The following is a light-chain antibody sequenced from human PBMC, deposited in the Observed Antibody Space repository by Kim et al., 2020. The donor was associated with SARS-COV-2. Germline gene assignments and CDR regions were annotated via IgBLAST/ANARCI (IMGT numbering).Light chain of an antibody. J-gene: IGKJ1*01. CDR2: GAS. V-gene: IGKV1-6*02. Sequence: GSVGDRVTITCRASEDIRSDLAWFRQTPGKAPQLLIYGASTLQTGVPPRFSGSGSGTDFTLTISGLQPEDSATFYCLQDYNYPRTFGQGTKVDIK. CDR3: LQDYNYPRT. CDR1: EDIRSD.